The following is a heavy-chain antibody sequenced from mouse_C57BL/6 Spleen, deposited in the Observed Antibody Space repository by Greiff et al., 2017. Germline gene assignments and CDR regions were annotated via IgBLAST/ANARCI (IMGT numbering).Heavy chain of an antibody. D-gene: IGHD2-4*01. CDR2: INPNNGGT. CDR3: ASYDYVFAY. Sequence: EVQLQQSGPELVKPGASVKISCKASGYTFTDYYMNWVKQSHGKSLEWIGDINPNNGGTSYNQKFKGKATLTVDKSSSTAYMELRSLTSEDSAVYYCASYDYVFAYWGQGTLVTVSA. J-gene: IGHJ3*01. V-gene: IGHV1-26*01. CDR1: GYTFTDYY.